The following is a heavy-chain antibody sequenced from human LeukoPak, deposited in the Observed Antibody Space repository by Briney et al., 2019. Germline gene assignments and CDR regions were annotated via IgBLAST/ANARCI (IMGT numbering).Heavy chain of an antibody. J-gene: IGHJ4*02. CDR2: IIGDGTRT. D-gene: IGHD3-22*01. Sequence: PGGSLRLSCAASGFSFSYYWMHWVRQGSGKGPVWVSRIIGDGTRTDYADSVKGRFTISRDNAKSTLYLQMNSLTVEDTAVYYCARGLTYYYDSSGYHALDYWGQGTLVTVSS. V-gene: IGHV3-74*01. CDR3: ARGLTYYYDSSGYHALDY. CDR1: GFSFSYYW.